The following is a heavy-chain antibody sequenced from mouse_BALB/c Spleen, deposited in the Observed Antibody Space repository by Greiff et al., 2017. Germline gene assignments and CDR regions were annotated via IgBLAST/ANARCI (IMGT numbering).Heavy chain of an antibody. CDR2: IDPENGDT. CDR1: GFNIKDYY. V-gene: IGHV14-4*02. Sequence: EVQLQQSGAELVRSGASVKLSCTASGFNIKDYYMHWVKQRPEQGLEWIGWIDPENGDTEYAPKFQGKATMTADTSSNTAYLQLSSLTSEDTAVYYCKRRNWDGDSYWYFDVWGAGTTVTVSS. CDR3: KRRNWDGDSYWYFDV. D-gene: IGHD4-1*01. J-gene: IGHJ1*01.